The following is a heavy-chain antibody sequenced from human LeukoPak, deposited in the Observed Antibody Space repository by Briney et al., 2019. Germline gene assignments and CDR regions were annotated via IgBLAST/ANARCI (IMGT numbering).Heavy chain of an antibody. CDR2: ISDRSTYT. CDR1: GFTLRGFY. J-gene: IGHJ5*02. D-gene: IGHD2-15*01. Sequence: GGSRRLFCAASGFTLRGFYMSWIRQTPGWGQGWVSYISDRSTYTNYADSVKGRFTISRDNAGNSLYLQMSSLRAEDTAVYYCARERRYCSGSSCSNWFDPWSQGTLVTVFS. CDR3: ARERRYCSGSSCSNWFDP. V-gene: IGHV3-11*06.